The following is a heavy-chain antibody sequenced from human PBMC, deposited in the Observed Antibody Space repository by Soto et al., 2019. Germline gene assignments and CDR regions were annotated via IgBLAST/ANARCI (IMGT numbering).Heavy chain of an antibody. D-gene: IGHD5-18*01. CDR2: IIPIFGTA. V-gene: IGHV1-69*06. CDR1: GGTFSSYA. CDR3: ASLVDTAMVTGYFDY. Sequence: QVQLVQSGAEVKKPGSSVKVSCKASGGTFSSYAISWVRQAPGQGLEWMGGIIPIFGTANYAQKFQGRVTITANKSTSTAYMELSSLRSEDTAVYYCASLVDTAMVTGYFDYWGQGTLVTVSS. J-gene: IGHJ4*02.